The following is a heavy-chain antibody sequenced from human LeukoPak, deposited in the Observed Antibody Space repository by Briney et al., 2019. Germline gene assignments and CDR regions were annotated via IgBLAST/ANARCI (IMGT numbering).Heavy chain of an antibody. J-gene: IGHJ2*01. CDR1: GGSFSGYY. D-gene: IGHD3-22*01. CDR2: INHSGST. CDR3: ARGIDYDSSGAPRYFDL. V-gene: IGHV4-34*01. Sequence: SETLSLTCAVYGGSFSGYYWSWIRQPPGKGLEWIGEINHSGSTNYNPSLKSRVTISVDTSKNQFSLKLSSVTAADTAVYYCARGIDYDSSGAPRYFDLWGRGTLVTVSS.